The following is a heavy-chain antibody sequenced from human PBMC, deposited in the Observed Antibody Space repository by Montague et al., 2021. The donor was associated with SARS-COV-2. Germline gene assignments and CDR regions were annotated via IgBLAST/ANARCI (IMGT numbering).Heavy chain of an antibody. V-gene: IGHV4-34*01. CDR3: ECVAELDVFSVYYYGLDV. J-gene: IGHJ6*02. D-gene: IGHD5/OR15-5a*01. CDR1: GGSFSGYY. Sequence: SETLSLTCAVYGGSFSGYYWSWVRLPPGKGLEWVGEINHSGSSNSYPSPKIRSRISVQTSKNQFSLNLKSVTTADTAVYYCECVAELDVFSVYYYGLDVWGQGTTVTVSS. CDR2: INHSGSS.